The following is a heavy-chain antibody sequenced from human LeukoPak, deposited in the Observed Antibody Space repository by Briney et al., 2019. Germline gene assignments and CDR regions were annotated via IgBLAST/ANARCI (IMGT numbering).Heavy chain of an antibody. CDR3: ARGGKTCYDFWSGYPYAFDI. J-gene: IGHJ3*02. CDR2: IYYSGST. CDR1: GGSISSGGYY. D-gene: IGHD3-3*01. Sequence: SETLSLTCTVSGGSISSGGYYWSWIRQPPGKGLEWIGYIYYSGSTNYNPSLKSRVTISVDTSKNQFSLKLSSVTAADTAVYYCARGGKTCYDFWSGYPYAFDIWGQGTMVTVSS. V-gene: IGHV4-61*08.